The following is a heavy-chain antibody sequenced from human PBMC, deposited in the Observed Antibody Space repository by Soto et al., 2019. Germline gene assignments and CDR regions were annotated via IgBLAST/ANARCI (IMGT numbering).Heavy chain of an antibody. CDR2: IWYDGSNK. J-gene: IGHJ4*02. CDR1: GFPIITYV. Sequence: PGGSMRVSCKASGFPIITYVIHWVRPDPGKGLEWVALIWYDGSNKYYADSVKGRFTISRDNSKNTLYLQMNSLRAEDTAVYYCARVGAIYSSSSGGFDYWGQGTLVTVSS. CDR3: ARVGAIYSSSSGGFDY. V-gene: IGHV3-33*01. D-gene: IGHD6-6*01.